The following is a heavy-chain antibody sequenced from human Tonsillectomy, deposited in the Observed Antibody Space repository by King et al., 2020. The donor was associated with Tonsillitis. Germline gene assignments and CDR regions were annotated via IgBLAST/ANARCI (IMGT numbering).Heavy chain of an antibody. CDR2: IWYDGSNK. CDR3: ASAPPAAPRNYYYYVMDV. D-gene: IGHD2-2*01. Sequence: VQLVESGGGVVQPGRSLRLSCAASGLTLSSYGMHWLRQAPGKGLEWVAVIWYDGSNKYYAESVKGRFTISRDNSKNTLHLQMNSLRDEDTAEYYCASAPPAAPRNYYYYVMDVWGQGTTVTVSS. J-gene: IGHJ6*02. CDR1: GLTLSSYG. V-gene: IGHV3-33*03.